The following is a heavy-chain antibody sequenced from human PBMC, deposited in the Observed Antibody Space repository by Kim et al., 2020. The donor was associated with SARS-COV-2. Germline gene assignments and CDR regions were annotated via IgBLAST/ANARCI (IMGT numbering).Heavy chain of an antibody. CDR1: GFTFSSYG. D-gene: IGHD4-4*01. V-gene: IGHV3-30*18. CDR3: AKDSPYGYYSNYHSGYNWFDP. J-gene: IGHJ5*02. Sequence: GGSLRLSCAASGFTFSSYGMHWVRQAPGKGLEWVAVISYDGSNKYYADSVKGRFTISRDNSKNTLYLQMNSLRAEDTAVYYCAKDSPYGYYSNYHSGYNWFDPWGQGTLVTVSS. CDR2: ISYDGSNK.